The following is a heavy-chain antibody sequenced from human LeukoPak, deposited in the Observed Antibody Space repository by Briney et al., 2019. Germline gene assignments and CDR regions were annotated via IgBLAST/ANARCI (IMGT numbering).Heavy chain of an antibody. Sequence: KPGGSLRLSCAASGFTFSNYNMNWVRQAPGKGLEWVASIGPTGSDRYHADSIKGRFTISRDNANNFLYLQMNSLRAEDTAVYYCATETNGRHYDYWGQGTLLTVSS. J-gene: IGHJ4*02. V-gene: IGHV3-21*06. D-gene: IGHD1-14*01. CDR3: ATETNGRHYDY. CDR2: IGPTGSDR. CDR1: GFTFSNYN.